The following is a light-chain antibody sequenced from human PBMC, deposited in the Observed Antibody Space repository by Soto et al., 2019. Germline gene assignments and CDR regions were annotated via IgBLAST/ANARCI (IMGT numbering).Light chain of an antibody. CDR2: GAS. CDR3: QQYNNRPPRT. CDR1: QSVSSN. J-gene: IGKJ1*01. Sequence: IMMTQYTDPLSLSPGERATLSCRARQSVSSNLAWYQQKPGQAPRLLIYGASTRATGIPARFSGSGSGTEFTLTISSRQSEDFAGYYCQQYNNRPPRTFGQGTMLEI. V-gene: IGKV3-15*01.